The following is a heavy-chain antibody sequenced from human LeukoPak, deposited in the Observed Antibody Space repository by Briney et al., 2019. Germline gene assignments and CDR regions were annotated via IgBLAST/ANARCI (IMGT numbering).Heavy chain of an antibody. CDR2: INHSGST. Sequence: KPSETLSLTCAVYGGSFSGYYWSWIRQPPGKGLEWIGEINHSGSTNYNPSLKSRVTISVDTSKNQFSLKLSSVTAADTAVYYCARKSGARGFDPWGQGTLVTVSS. V-gene: IGHV4-34*01. J-gene: IGHJ5*02. CDR3: ARKSGARGFDP. D-gene: IGHD1-26*01. CDR1: GGSFSGYY.